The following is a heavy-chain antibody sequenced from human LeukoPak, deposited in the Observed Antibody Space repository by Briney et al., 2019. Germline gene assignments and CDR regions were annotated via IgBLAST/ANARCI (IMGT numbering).Heavy chain of an antibody. V-gene: IGHV4-30-4*01. CDR3: AREGKTYYYNSSGYYIDY. CDR1: GGSISSGDYY. CDR2: IYYSGST. D-gene: IGHD3-22*01. Sequence: NPSQTLSLTCTVSGGSISSGDYYWSWIRQPPGKGLEWIGYIYYSGSTYYNPSLKSRVTISVDTSKNQFSLKLSSVTAADTAVYYCAREGKTYYYNSSGYYIDYWGQGTLVTVSS. J-gene: IGHJ4*02.